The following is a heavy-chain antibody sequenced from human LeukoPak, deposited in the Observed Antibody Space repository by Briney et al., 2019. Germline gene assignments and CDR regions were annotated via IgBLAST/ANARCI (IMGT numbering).Heavy chain of an antibody. CDR3: ARDLLVVTPLRDGAFDI. D-gene: IGHD4-23*01. V-gene: IGHV1-18*01. CDR1: GYTFTSYG. CDR2: ISAYNGNT. J-gene: IGHJ3*02. Sequence: PGASVKVSCKASGYTFTSYGISWVRQAPGQGLEWMGRISAYNGNTNYAQKLQGRVTMTTDTSTSTAYMELRSLRSDDTAVYYCARDLLVVTPLRDGAFDIWGQGTMVTVSS.